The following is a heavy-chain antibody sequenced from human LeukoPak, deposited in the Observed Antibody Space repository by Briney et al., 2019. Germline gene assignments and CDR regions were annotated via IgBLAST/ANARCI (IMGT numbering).Heavy chain of an antibody. D-gene: IGHD7-27*01. CDR1: GRSISSSSYY. V-gene: IGHV4-39*01. CDR3: ARRDNWGYFDY. Sequence: PSETLSLPCTVPGRSISSSSYYWGCIPQPPGKGLEWIGSIYYSGSTYYNPSLKSRVTISVDTSKNQFSLKLSSVTAADTAVYYCARRDNWGYFDYWGQGTLVTVSS. J-gene: IGHJ4*02. CDR2: IYYSGST.